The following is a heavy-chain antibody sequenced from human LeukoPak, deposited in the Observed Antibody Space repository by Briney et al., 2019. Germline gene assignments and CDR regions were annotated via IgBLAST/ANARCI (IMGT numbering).Heavy chain of an antibody. CDR3: ASPRGYSGYDLYYFDY. V-gene: IGHV1-69*04. CDR1: GGTFSSYA. J-gene: IGHJ4*02. Sequence: SVEVSCKASGGTFSSYAISWVRQAPGQGLEWMGRIIPILGIANYAQKFQGRVTITADKSTSTAYMELSSLRSEDTAVYYCASPRGYSGYDLYYFDYWGQGTLVTVSS. D-gene: IGHD5-12*01. CDR2: IIPILGIA.